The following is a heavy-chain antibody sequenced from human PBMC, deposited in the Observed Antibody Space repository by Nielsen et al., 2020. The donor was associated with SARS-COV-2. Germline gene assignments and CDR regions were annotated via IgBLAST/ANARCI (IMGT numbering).Heavy chain of an antibody. D-gene: IGHD5-18*01. CDR3: ARTGYSFGFDAFDM. CDR1: GFTFSSYA. CDR2: ISTSSTYI. J-gene: IGHJ3*02. Sequence: GGSLRLSCAASGFTFSSYAMNWVRQAPGKGLEWISSISTSSTYIYYADSVKGRFTISRDNDKNSLYLQMNSLRAEDTALYYCARTGYSFGFDAFDMWGQGTMVTVSS. V-gene: IGHV3-21*01.